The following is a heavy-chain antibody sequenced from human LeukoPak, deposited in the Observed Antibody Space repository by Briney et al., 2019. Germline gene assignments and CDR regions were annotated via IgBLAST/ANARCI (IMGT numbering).Heavy chain of an antibody. J-gene: IGHJ4*02. D-gene: IGHD1-26*01. CDR1: GGSISSYY. Sequence: SETLSLTCTVSGGSISSYYWTWIRQPPGKGLEWIGYIFYSGSTNYNPSLKSRVTISIDTSKNQFSLKLNSVTTADTAVYYCTTGNHYPDYWGQGTLVTVSS. CDR3: TTGNHYPDY. V-gene: IGHV4-59*01. CDR2: IFYSGST.